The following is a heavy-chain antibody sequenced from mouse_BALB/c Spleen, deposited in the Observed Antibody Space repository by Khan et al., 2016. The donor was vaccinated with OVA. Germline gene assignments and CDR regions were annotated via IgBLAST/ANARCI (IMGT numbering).Heavy chain of an antibody. CDR3: TRDGNYATWYFDV. V-gene: IGHV5-6-4*01. Sequence: EVELVESGGGLVRPGGSLKLSCAASGFSFTTYTMSWVRQTPEKRLEWVATINSGSTYTYYPDSVKGRFTISRDNAKNTLYLQMSSLKSEDTAMYYCTRDGNYATWYFDVWGAGTTVTVSS. D-gene: IGHD2-1*01. CDR1: GFSFTTYT. CDR2: INSGSTYT. J-gene: IGHJ1*01.